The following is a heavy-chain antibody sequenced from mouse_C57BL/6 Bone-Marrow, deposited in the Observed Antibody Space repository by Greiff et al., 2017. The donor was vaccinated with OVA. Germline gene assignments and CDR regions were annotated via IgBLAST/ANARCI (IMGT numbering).Heavy chain of an antibody. D-gene: IGHD2-3*01. CDR2: FYPENGDT. Sequence: VQLQQSGAELVRPGASVKLSCTASGININDDYMHWVKQRPEQGLEWIGWFYPENGDTEYASKFQGKATITVDTSSNTVSLQHSSLTSEDTAVYYCDGYYYWGQGTTLTVSS. V-gene: IGHV14-4*01. J-gene: IGHJ2*01. CDR3: DGYYY. CDR1: GININDDY.